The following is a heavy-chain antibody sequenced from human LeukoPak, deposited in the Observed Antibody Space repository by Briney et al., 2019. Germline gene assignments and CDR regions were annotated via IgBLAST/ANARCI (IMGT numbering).Heavy chain of an antibody. CDR2: IYHSGST. D-gene: IGHD3-10*01. V-gene: IGHV4-30-2*01. CDR1: GGSISSGGYS. Sequence: PSQTLSLTCAVSGGSISSGGYSWSWIRQPPGKGLEWIGYIYHSGSTYYNPSLKSRVTISVDRSKNQFSLKLSSVTAADTTVYYCARVVNYYGSGSYYNPYYFDYWGQGTLVTVSS. CDR3: ARVVNYYGSGSYYNPYYFDY. J-gene: IGHJ4*02.